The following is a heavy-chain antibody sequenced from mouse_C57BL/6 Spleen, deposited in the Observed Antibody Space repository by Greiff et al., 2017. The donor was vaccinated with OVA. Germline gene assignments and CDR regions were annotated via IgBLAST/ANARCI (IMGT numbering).Heavy chain of an antibody. V-gene: IGHV1-55*01. J-gene: IGHJ2*01. D-gene: IGHD2-2*01. CDR2: LYPGSGST. CDR3: ASPLFYGYDGYFDY. CDR1: GYTFTSYW. Sequence: VQLQQPGAELVKPGASVKMSCKASGYTFTSYWITWVKQRPGQGLEWIGDLYPGSGSTNYNEKFKSKATLTVDTSSSTAYMQLSSLTSEDSAVYYCASPLFYGYDGYFDYWGKGTTLTVSS.